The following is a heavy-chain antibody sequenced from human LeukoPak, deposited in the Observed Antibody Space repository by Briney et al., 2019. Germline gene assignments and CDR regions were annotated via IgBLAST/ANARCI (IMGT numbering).Heavy chain of an antibody. V-gene: IGHV3-30*02. CDR2: IRYDGSNK. J-gene: IGHJ3*02. Sequence: QSGGSLRLSCAASGFTFSSYGMHWVRQAPGKGLEWVAFIRYDGSNKYYADSVKGRFTISRDNSKNTLYLQMNSLRAEDTAVYYCAKDRGRITIFGVPLRRAFDIWGQGTMVTVSS. D-gene: IGHD3-3*01. CDR1: GFTFSSYG. CDR3: AKDRGRITIFGVPLRRAFDI.